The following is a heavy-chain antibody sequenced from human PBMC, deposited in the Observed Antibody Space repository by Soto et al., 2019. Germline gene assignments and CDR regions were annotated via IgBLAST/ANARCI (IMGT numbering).Heavy chain of an antibody. D-gene: IGHD5-12*01. J-gene: IGHJ4*02. CDR3: AHSFGGYDYFDY. V-gene: IGHV2-5*02. CDR1: GFSLSTSGVG. Sequence: QITLKESGPTLVKPTQTLTLTCTFSGFSLSTSGVGVGWIRQPPGKALEWLALIYWDDDKRYSPSLKSRRTITKGTSKNQVVLTMTNMDPVDTATYYCAHSFGGYDYFDYWGQGTLVTVSS. CDR2: IYWDDDK.